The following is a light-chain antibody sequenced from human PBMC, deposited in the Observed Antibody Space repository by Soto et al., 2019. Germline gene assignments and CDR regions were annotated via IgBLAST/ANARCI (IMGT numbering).Light chain of an antibody. CDR3: QVWDSSNAHPI. Sequence: ELTQPPSMSVAPGQTASVTCGGDIIGSSSVHWYQQKPGQAPVLVVYDDTERPSGTPERFSGSNSGNTATLSITRVEAGDEADYYCQVWDSSNAHPIFGGGTKLTVL. CDR1: IIGSSS. V-gene: IGLV3-21*02. J-gene: IGLJ2*01. CDR2: DDT.